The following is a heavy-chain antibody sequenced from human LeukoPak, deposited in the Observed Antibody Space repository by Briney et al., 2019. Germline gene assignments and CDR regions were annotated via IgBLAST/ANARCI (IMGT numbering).Heavy chain of an antibody. D-gene: IGHD5-24*01. CDR1: GFTFSSYA. CDR3: ARSRDGYNYDY. CDR2: ISGSGGST. V-gene: IGHV3-23*01. Sequence: TGGSLRLSCAASGFTFSSYAMSWVRQAPGKGLEWVSAISGSGGSTYYADSVKGRFTISRDNAKNSLYLQMNSLRAEDTAVYYCARSRDGYNYDYWGQGTLVTVSS. J-gene: IGHJ4*02.